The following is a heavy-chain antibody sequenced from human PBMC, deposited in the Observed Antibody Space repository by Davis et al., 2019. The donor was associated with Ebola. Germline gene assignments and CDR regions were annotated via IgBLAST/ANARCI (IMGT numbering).Heavy chain of an antibody. V-gene: IGHV3-15*01. J-gene: IGHJ4*02. CDR3: RSNFDY. CDR2: IKSRTKGATT. CDR1: GGSVTSYY. Sequence: ETLSLTCTVSGGSVTSYYWSWVRQAPGKGLEWVGRIKSRTKGATTEYAAPVKGRFTISRDDSKNTLYLQMNSLKTEDTAVYYCRSNFDYWGQGTLVTVSS.